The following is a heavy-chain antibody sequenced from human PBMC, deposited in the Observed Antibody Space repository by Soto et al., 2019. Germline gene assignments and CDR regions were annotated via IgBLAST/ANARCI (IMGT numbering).Heavy chain of an antibody. Sequence: QVQLVQSGDEVKKPGASVKVSCKASGYIFVNYGIAWVRQAPGQGLEWMGWISPYTGNTHSATQVQGRLTMTTDTSTSTAYMDLGSLTSDDTAVYYCVMVDNYVPPTPQDVWRQGTTVTVSS. D-gene: IGHD3-16*01. CDR3: VMVDNYVPPTPQDV. V-gene: IGHV1-18*01. J-gene: IGHJ6*02. CDR1: GYIFVNYG. CDR2: ISPYTGNT.